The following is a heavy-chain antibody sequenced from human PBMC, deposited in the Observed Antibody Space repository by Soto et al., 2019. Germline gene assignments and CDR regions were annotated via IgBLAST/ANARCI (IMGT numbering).Heavy chain of an antibody. D-gene: IGHD3-16*01. J-gene: IGHJ4*02. CDR2: ISAYNGNT. V-gene: IGHV1-18*01. CDR3: ARGGTPIDY. CDR1: GYTFTNFG. Sequence: QVQLVQSGAEVKKPGASVKVSCKASGYTFTNFGISWVRQAPGQGLEWMGWISAYNGNTNYAQKFQGRVTMTTDTPPSTAYRGGGSLRFDDPAVFYCARGGTPIDYGGQGTLVTVSS.